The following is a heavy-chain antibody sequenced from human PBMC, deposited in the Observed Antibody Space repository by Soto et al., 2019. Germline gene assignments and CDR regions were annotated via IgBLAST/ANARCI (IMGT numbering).Heavy chain of an antibody. Sequence: GESLKISCKGSGYSFTSYWIGWVRQIPWKGLEWMGIIYPGDSDTRYSPSFQGQVTISADKSISTAYLQWSSLKASDTAMYYCARPSSVGYGYYYYGMDVWGQGTTVTGSS. D-gene: IGHD6-19*01. CDR1: GYSFTSYW. CDR3: ARPSSVGYGYYYYGMDV. V-gene: IGHV5-51*01. CDR2: IYPGDSDT. J-gene: IGHJ6*02.